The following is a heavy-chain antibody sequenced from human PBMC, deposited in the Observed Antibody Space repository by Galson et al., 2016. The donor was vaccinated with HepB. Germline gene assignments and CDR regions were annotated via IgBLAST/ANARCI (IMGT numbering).Heavy chain of an antibody. CDR2: IYSGGST. J-gene: IGHJ5*02. D-gene: IGHD1-1*01. CDR1: GFTFSTYD. Sequence: SLRLSCAASGFTFSTYDMNWVRQAPGKGLEWVSIIYSGGSTYYADSVKGRFSISRDNSKNTLYLQMDSLRVEDTAVYYCSPLPWKSGSADPWGQGTGVTVSS. V-gene: IGHV3-66*02. CDR3: SPLPWKSGSADP.